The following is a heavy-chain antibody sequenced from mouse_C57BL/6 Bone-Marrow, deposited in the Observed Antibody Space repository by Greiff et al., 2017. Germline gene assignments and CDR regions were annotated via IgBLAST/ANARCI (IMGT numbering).Heavy chain of an antibody. CDR3: ARDRLWVPYYYAMDY. CDR1: GFTFSSYA. Sequence: EVQGVESGGGLVKPGGSLKLSCAASGFTFSSYAMSWVRQTPEKRLEWVANISDGGSYTYYPDNVKGRFTISRDNAKNNLYLQMSHLKSEDTAMYYCARDRLWVPYYYAMDYWGQGTSVTVSS. V-gene: IGHV5-4*01. CDR2: ISDGGSYT. D-gene: IGHD2-14*01. J-gene: IGHJ4*01.